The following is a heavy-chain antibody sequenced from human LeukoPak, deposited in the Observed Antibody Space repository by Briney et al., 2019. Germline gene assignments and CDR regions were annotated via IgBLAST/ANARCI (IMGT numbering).Heavy chain of an antibody. CDR2: ISYDGSNK. CDR3: AKAGDGYNFGY. V-gene: IGHV3-30*18. CDR1: GFTFSSYG. J-gene: IGHJ4*02. Sequence: GGSLRLSCAASGFTFSSYGMHWVRQAPGKGLEWVAVISYDGSNKYYADSVKGRFTISRDNSRNTLYLQMNSLRAEDTAVYYCAKAGDGYNFGYWGQGTLVTVSS. D-gene: IGHD5-24*01.